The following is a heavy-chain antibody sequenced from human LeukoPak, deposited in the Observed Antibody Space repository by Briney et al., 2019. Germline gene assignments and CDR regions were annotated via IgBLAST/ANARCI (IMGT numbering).Heavy chain of an antibody. D-gene: IGHD2-2*02. CDR1: GYTFTSYA. J-gene: IGHJ6*02. V-gene: IGHV1-8*01. CDR3: ALGGDRVVVPAAIQDYYYGMDV. CDR2: MNPNSGNT. Sequence: ASVKVSCKASGYTFTSYAINGVRQATGQGLEWMGWMNPNSGNTGYAQKLQGRVTMTRNTSISTAYMELSSLRSEDTAVYYCALGGDRVVVPAAIQDYYYGMDVWGQGTTVTVSS.